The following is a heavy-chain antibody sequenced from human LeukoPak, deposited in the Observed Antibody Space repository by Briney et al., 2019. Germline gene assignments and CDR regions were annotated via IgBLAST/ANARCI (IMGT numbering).Heavy chain of an antibody. CDR3: ARHRHYDSSSSGVFDI. V-gene: IGHV5-51*01. J-gene: IGHJ3*02. Sequence: GESLKISCKGSGYSFTSYWIGWVRQMPGKGLERMGIIYPGDSGTRYSPSFQGQVAISADKSISTASLQWSSLKASDTAIYYCARHRHYDSSSSGVFDIWGQGTMVTVSS. D-gene: IGHD3-22*01. CDR2: IYPGDSGT. CDR1: GYSFTSYW.